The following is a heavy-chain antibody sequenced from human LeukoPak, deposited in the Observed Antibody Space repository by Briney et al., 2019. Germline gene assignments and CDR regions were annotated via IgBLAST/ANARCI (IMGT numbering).Heavy chain of an antibody. V-gene: IGHV1-24*01. J-gene: IGHJ4*02. CDR3: AAGRPYSLLDY. CDR2: FDVIDAKT. Sequence: ASVKVSCTVSGSSLTELSLYWVRQAPGKGLEWMGGFDVIDAKTFYAQKFQGRVTMTEDSSTDTAFMELSSPRSDDTAFYYCAAGRPYSLLDYWGQGTLLTDSS. D-gene: IGHD5-18*01. CDR1: GSSLTELS.